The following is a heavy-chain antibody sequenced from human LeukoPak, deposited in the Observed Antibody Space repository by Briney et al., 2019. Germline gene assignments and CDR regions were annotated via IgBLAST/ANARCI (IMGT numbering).Heavy chain of an antibody. CDR3: ARKGGLGTYGIIDY. D-gene: IGHD3-10*01. J-gene: IGHJ4*02. Sequence: SVKVSCKASGGTFSSYTISWVRQAPGQGLEWMGRIIPILGEPDYAQKFQGRVTITADMSTSTAYMELSSLRSEDTAVYYCARKGGLGTYGIIDYWGQGTLVTVSS. CDR1: GGTFSSYT. CDR2: IIPILGEP. V-gene: IGHV1-69*02.